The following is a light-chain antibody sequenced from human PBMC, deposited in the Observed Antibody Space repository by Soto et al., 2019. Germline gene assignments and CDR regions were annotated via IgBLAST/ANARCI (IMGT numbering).Light chain of an antibody. J-gene: IGKJ3*01. CDR2: AAS. Sequence: DIQMTQSPSSLSASVGDRVTVTCRASQGISNYLAWYQQKSGEVPKLLIYAASTLQSGVPSRFSGSGSGTDFTLTVSSLQPEDVATYYCQKYDRAPPTFGPGTKVDIK. CDR1: QGISNY. V-gene: IGKV1-27*01. CDR3: QKYDRAPPT.